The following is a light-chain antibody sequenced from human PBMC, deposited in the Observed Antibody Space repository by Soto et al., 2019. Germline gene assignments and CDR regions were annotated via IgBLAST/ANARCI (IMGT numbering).Light chain of an antibody. CDR1: SSDVGGYNY. Sequence: QSALTQPASVSGSPGQSITISCTGTSSDVGGYNYVSWYQHHPGKAPKLMIYEVNNRPSGVSNRFSGSKSGNTASLTISGLQAEDEADYYCSSYTSRTTLNVFGSGTKVTVL. CDR2: EVN. CDR3: SSYTSRTTLNV. J-gene: IGLJ1*01. V-gene: IGLV2-14*01.